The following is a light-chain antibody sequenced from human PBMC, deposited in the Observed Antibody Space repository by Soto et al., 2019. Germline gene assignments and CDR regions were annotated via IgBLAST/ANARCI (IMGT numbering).Light chain of an antibody. CDR3: QQLNSYPLT. CDR2: AAS. Sequence: DIQMTQSPSTLSASVGDRFTITCRASQGISSYLAWYQQKPGKAPKLLIYAASTLQSGVPSRCSGSGSGTEFTLTISSLQPEDFATYYCQQLNSYPLTFGGGTKVDIK. J-gene: IGKJ4*01. CDR1: QGISSY. V-gene: IGKV1-9*01.